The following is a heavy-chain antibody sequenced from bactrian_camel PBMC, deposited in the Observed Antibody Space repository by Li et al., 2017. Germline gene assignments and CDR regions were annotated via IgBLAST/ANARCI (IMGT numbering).Heavy chain of an antibody. J-gene: IGHJ4*01. CDR3: AAGEGRILCTRRVREYRY. CDR1: VDTYRNNC. CDR2: IFTGDGTT. D-gene: IGHD2*01. V-gene: IGHV3-3*01. Sequence: VQLVESGGGSVQTGGSLRLSCTAPVDTYRNNCMGWFRQAPGKEREGVAAIFTGDGTTYHSDSVKGRFTISQDDAEMTEYLQMNSLKPEDSAMYYCAAGEGRILCTRRVREYRYWGQGTQVTVS.